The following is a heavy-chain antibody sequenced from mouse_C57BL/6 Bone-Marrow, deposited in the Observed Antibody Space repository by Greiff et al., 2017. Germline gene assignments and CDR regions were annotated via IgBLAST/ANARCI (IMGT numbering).Heavy chain of an antibody. CDR3: ARSGIAAQATHYFDY. D-gene: IGHD3-2*02. CDR1: GYAFSSYW. Sequence: QVQLQQSGAELVKPGASVKISCKASGYAFSSYWMNWVKQRPGKGLEWIGQIYPGDGDTNYNGKFKGKATLTADKSSSTAYMQLSSLTSEDSAVYFCARSGIAAQATHYFDYWGQGTTLTVSS. CDR2: IYPGDGDT. V-gene: IGHV1-80*01. J-gene: IGHJ2*01.